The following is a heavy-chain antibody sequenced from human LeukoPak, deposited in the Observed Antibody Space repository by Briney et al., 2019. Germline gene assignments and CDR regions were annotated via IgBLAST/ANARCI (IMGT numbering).Heavy chain of an antibody. CDR2: IKFDGSDK. V-gene: IGHV3-7*01. D-gene: IGHD3-16*01. Sequence: GGSLRLSCAASGFTFSNYWMSWVRQAPGKGLEWVANIKFDGSDKFYVDSVKGRFTISRDNVKNLLYLQMNSLRVEDTDVYFCARQSSWVFEIWGQGTMVTVSS. J-gene: IGHJ3*02. CDR3: ARQSSWVFEI. CDR1: GFTFSNYW.